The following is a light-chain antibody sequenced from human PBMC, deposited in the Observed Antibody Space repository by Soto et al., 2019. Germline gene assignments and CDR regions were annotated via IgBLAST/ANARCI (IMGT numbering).Light chain of an antibody. CDR3: CSYAVSSYV. CDR2: EGS. CDR1: SSDVGSYNL. J-gene: IGLJ1*01. V-gene: IGLV2-23*01. Sequence: QSALTQPASVSGSPGQSITISCTGTSSDVGSYNLVSWYQQHPGKAPKLMIYEGSKRPSGVSNRFSGSKSGNTASLTISGLQAEDEADYYCCSYAVSSYVFGTGTKLTVL.